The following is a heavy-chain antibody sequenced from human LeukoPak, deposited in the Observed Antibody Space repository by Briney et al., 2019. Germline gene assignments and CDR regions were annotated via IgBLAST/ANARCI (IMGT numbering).Heavy chain of an antibody. CDR2: ISSSSSYI. D-gene: IGHD6-19*01. J-gene: IGHJ4*02. V-gene: IGHV3-21*04. CDR1: GFTFSSYS. CDR3: ARAPVEQWLGGYFDY. Sequence: GGSLRLSCAASGFTFSSYSMNWVRQAPGKGLEWVSSISSSSSYIHYADSVKGRFTISRDNAKNSLYLQMNSLRAEDTAVYYCARAPVEQWLGGYFDYWGQGTLVTVSS.